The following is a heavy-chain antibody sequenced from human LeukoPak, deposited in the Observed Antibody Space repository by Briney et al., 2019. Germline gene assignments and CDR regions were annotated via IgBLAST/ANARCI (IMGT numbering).Heavy chain of an antibody. CDR2: INAGDGNT. CDR1: GGTFSSYA. Sequence: ASVEVSCKASGGTFSSYAISWVRQAPGQRLEWMGWINAGDGNTRYSQRFQDRVTITRDTAANTAYMEMRSLRSEDTAVYFCALGAFDHWGQGTLVTVSS. D-gene: IGHD1-26*01. J-gene: IGHJ4*02. V-gene: IGHV1-3*01. CDR3: ALGAFDH.